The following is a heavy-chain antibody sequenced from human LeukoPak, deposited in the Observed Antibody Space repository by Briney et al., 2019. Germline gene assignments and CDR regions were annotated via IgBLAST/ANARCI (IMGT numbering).Heavy chain of an antibody. CDR1: GFTFSSYG. Sequence: GRSLRLSCAASGFTFSSYGMHWVRQAPGKGLEWVAVIWYDGSNKYYADSVKGRFTISRDNSKNTLYLQMNSLRAEDTAVYYCARELLEDYYFDYWSQGTLVTVSS. D-gene: IGHD3/OR15-3a*01. V-gene: IGHV3-33*01. CDR3: ARELLEDYYFDY. J-gene: IGHJ4*02. CDR2: IWYDGSNK.